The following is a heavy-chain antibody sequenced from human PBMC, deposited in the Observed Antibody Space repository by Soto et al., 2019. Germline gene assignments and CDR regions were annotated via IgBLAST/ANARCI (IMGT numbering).Heavy chain of an antibody. J-gene: IGHJ4*02. CDR3: ARGGDPDYYDSSGYLPDFDY. CDR1: GGSFSGYY. Sequence: PSETLSLTCAVYGGSFSGYYWSWIRQPPGKGLEWIGEINHSGSTNYNPSLKSRVTISVDTSKNQFSLKLSSVTAADTAVYYCARGGDPDYYDSSGYLPDFDYWGQGTLVTVSS. D-gene: IGHD3-22*01. CDR2: INHSGST. V-gene: IGHV4-34*01.